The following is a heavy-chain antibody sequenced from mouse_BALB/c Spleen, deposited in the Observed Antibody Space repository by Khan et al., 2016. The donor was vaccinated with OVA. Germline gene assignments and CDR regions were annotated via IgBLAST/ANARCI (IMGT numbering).Heavy chain of an antibody. V-gene: IGHV1-18*01. J-gene: IGHJ4*01. CDR2: INPKNGGT. CDR1: GYTFPEYT. D-gene: IGHD3-3*01. Sequence: EVQLQESGLELVKPGASVKISCKTSGYTFPEYTVHWVKQSLGKSLDWIGVINPKNGGTAYNQKFKGKATLTVDKSSSTAYMEFRSLTSEDSAVYYCARDAGRYWGQGTSVTVAS. CDR3: ARDAGRY.